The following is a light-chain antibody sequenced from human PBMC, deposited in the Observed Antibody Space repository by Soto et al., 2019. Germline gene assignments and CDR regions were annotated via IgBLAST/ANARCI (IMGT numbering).Light chain of an antibody. V-gene: IGLV2-14*01. CDR3: SSYTSASTLLYL. J-gene: IGLJ1*01. CDR1: SSDVGGYSY. CDR2: GVT. Sequence: QSALTQPASVSGSPGQSITISCTGTSSDVGGYSYVSWYQQHPGIAPKLLIYGVTHRPSGVSTRFSGSKSGNTASLTISGLQAEDEADYHCSSYTSASTLLYLFGTGTKLTVL.